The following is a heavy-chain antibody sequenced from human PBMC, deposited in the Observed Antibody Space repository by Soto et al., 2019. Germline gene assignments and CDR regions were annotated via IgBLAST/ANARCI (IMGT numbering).Heavy chain of an antibody. D-gene: IGHD2-15*01. V-gene: IGHV4-34*01. CDR2: INHSGST. CDR1: GGSISGYY. J-gene: IGHJ3*02. CDR3: ARKKFTYCSGGSCYDLDLIGAFDI. Sequence: SETLSLTCAVYGGSISGYYWSWIRQPPGKGLEWIGEINHSGSTNYNPSLKSRVTISVDTSKNQFSLKLSSVTAANTAVYYCARKKFTYCSGGSCYDLDLIGAFDIWGQGTMVTVSS.